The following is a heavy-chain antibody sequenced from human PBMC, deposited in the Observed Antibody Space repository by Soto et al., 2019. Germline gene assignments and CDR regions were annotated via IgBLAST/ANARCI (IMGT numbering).Heavy chain of an antibody. J-gene: IGHJ4*02. V-gene: IGHV1-8*01. Sequence: GASVKVSCKASGYTFTSYDINWVRQATGQGLEWMGWMNPNSGNTGYAQKFQGRVTMTRNTSISTAYMELSSLRSEDTAIYYCSRGGHITVVTASFDFWGQGTLVTVSS. CDR2: MNPNSGNT. CDR1: GYTFTSYD. D-gene: IGHD2-21*02. CDR3: SRGGHITVVTASFDF.